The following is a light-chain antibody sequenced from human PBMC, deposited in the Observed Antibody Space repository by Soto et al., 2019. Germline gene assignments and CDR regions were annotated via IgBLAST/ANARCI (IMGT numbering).Light chain of an antibody. Sequence: IVLTQSPRTLYLSPGERAKVCCRASQSVSSSYLAWYQQKPGQAPRLLIYGASSRATGIPDRFSGSGSGTDFTLTISRLEPEDFAVYYCQQYGSSPRTFGQGTKVDIK. CDR3: QQYGSSPRT. CDR2: GAS. V-gene: IGKV3-20*01. CDR1: QSVSSSY. J-gene: IGKJ1*01.